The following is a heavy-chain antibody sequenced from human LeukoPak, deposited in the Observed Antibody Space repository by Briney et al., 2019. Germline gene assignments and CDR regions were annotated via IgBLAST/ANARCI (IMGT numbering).Heavy chain of an antibody. V-gene: IGHV4-59*08. Sequence: PSETLSLTCTVSGGSISSYYWSWIRQPPGKGLEWIGYIYYSGSTNYNPSLKSRVTISVDTSKNQFSLKLSSVTAADTAVYYCARLWAERYSTAGGTDYWGQGTLVTVSS. D-gene: IGHD3-16*01. J-gene: IGHJ4*02. CDR2: IYYSGST. CDR3: ARLWAERYSTAGGTDY. CDR1: GGSISSYY.